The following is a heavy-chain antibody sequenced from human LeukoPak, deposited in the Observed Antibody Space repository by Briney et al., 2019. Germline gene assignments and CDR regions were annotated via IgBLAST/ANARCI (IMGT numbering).Heavy chain of an antibody. V-gene: IGHV3-23*01. Sequence: GGSLRLSCAASGFTFSSYAMSWVRQAPGKGLEWVSAISGSGSSTYYADSVKGRFTISRDNSKNTLYLQMNSLRAEDTAVYYCAKDPQGGSGSYYTHYFDYWGQGTLVTVSS. CDR2: ISGSGSST. J-gene: IGHJ4*02. CDR1: GFTFSSYA. CDR3: AKDPQGGSGSYYTHYFDY. D-gene: IGHD3-10*01.